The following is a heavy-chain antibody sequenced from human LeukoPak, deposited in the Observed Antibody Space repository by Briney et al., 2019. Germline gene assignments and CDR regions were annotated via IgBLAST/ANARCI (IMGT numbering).Heavy chain of an antibody. D-gene: IGHD3-22*01. Sequence: SETLSLTCSVSGGSSSSSSYYWGWIRQPPGKGLEWIGSIHDSGSTDYNPSLKSRVTISVDTSKNQFSLKLSSVTAADTAVYYCAGSSGYYPNWFDPWGQGTLVTVSS. CDR2: IHDSGST. V-gene: IGHV4-39*01. CDR3: AGSSGYYPNWFDP. CDR1: GGSSSSSSYY. J-gene: IGHJ5*02.